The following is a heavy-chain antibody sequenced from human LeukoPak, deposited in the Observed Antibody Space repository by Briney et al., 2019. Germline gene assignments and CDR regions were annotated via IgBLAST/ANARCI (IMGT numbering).Heavy chain of an antibody. Sequence: ASVKVSCKASGYTFTSYGISWVRQAPGQGLEWMGWINPNSGGTNYAQKFQGRVTMTRDTSISTAYMELSRLRSDDTAVYYCAREMGYGDYVAGAFDIWGQGTMVTVSS. D-gene: IGHD4-17*01. CDR3: AREMGYGDYVAGAFDI. J-gene: IGHJ3*02. CDR2: INPNSGGT. V-gene: IGHV1-2*02. CDR1: GYTFTSYG.